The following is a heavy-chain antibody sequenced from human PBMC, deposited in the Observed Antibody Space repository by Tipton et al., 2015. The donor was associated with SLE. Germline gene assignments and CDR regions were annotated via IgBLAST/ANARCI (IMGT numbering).Heavy chain of an antibody. V-gene: IGHV3-11*06. Sequence: TLRLSCAASGFTLRNYAMSWVRQAPGKGLDFVSYISQSGRYTNYADSVMGRFTISRDNARNTPYLQMDSLRAEDTAVYYCARDRREITFGGITVFDYWGQGVVFTVSS. CDR2: ISQSGRYT. CDR1: GFTLRNYA. J-gene: IGHJ4*02. CDR3: ARDRREITFGGITVFDY. D-gene: IGHD3-16*01.